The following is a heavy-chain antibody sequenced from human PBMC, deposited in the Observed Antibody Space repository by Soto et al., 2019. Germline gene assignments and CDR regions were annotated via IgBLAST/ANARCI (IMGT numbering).Heavy chain of an antibody. J-gene: IGHJ4*02. D-gene: IGHD6-13*01. CDR3: AKVEQLVPDPFDY. V-gene: IGHV3-23*01. Sequence: GGSLRLSCAASGFTFSSYAMSWVRQAPGKGLEWVSAISGSGGSTYYADSVKGRFTISRDNSKNTLYLQMNSLRAEDTAVYYSAKVEQLVPDPFDYWGQGTLVTVSS. CDR1: GFTFSSYA. CDR2: ISGSGGST.